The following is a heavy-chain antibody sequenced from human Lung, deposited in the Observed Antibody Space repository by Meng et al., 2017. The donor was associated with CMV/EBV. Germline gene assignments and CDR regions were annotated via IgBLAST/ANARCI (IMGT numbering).Heavy chain of an antibody. V-gene: IGHV4-4*02. D-gene: IGHD3-10*01. J-gene: IGHJ1*01. Sequence: VQFRESGPALLKPSELLSLTCAVSGDSITTHKWWAWVRQPPGKGLEWIGEIPHRGSSAYNPSLKSRVSMSIDKSKNQFSLKLTSVTAADTAVYHCLRRSGGSVWGQGTLVTVSS. CDR1: GDSITTHKW. CDR3: LRRSGGSV. CDR2: IPHRGSS.